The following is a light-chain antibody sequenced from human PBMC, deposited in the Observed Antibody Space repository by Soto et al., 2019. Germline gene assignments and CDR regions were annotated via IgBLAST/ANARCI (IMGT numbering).Light chain of an antibody. Sequence: VTITCRASQGISSYLAWYQQKPGKAPKLLIYAASTLQSGVPSRFSGSGSGTDFTLTISCLQSEDFATYYCQQYYSYPLTFGQGTKVDI. CDR2: AAS. V-gene: IGKV1-8*01. J-gene: IGKJ1*01. CDR3: QQYYSYPLT. CDR1: QGISSY.